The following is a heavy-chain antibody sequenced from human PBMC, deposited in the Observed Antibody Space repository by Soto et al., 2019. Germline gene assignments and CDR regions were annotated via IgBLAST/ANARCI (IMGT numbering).Heavy chain of an antibody. D-gene: IGHD6-19*01. V-gene: IGHV3-30*18. CDR1: GFTFSSYG. J-gene: IGHJ5*02. CDR3: AKAAYSSGPST. Sequence: PGGSLRLSCAASGFTFSSYGMHWVRQAPGKGLEWVAVISYDGSNKYYADSVKGRFTISRDNSKNTLYLQMNSLRAEGTAVYYCAKAAYSSGPSTWGQGTLVTVSS. CDR2: ISYDGSNK.